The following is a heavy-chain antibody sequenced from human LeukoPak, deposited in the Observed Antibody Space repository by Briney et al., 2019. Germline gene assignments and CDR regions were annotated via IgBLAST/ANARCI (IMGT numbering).Heavy chain of an antibody. Sequence: KPSETLSLTCTVSGGSISSSSYYWGWIRQAPGKGLIYIGSIYHSGSTYYNPSLESRVTISVDTSKNQFSLKLSSVTAADTAVYYCASVFGGGRGQFEHWGQGTLVTVSS. CDR3: ASVFGGGRGQFEH. CDR1: GGSISSSSYY. V-gene: IGHV4-39*01. CDR2: IYHSGST. J-gene: IGHJ4*02. D-gene: IGHD2-15*01.